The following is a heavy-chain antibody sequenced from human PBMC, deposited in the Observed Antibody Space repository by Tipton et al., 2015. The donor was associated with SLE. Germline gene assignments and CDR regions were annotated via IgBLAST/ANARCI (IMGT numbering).Heavy chain of an antibody. CDR3: ARDSAQRQRRLPPSDY. V-gene: IGHV3-74*01. D-gene: IGHD5-24*01. Sequence: GSLRLSCAASGFTFSRYWMHWVRQAPGKGLVWVSRLNSDGSRTYYADSVKGRFTISRDNAKNTLYLQMNSLRAEDTAVYYCARDSAQRQRRLPPSDYWCQGTLVTVSS. CDR2: LNSDGSRT. CDR1: GFTFSRYW. J-gene: IGHJ4*02.